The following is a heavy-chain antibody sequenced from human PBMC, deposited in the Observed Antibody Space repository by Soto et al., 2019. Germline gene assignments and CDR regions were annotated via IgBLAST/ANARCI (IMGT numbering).Heavy chain of an antibody. J-gene: IGHJ4*02. V-gene: IGHV1-18*01. CDR2: ISAYNGNT. CDR3: ARDKRDLRFLEWSYYFDY. D-gene: IGHD3-3*01. Sequence: GGSLRLSCAASGFTFTSYGISWVRQAPGQGLEWMGWISAYNGNTKYAQKLQGRVTMTTDTSTSTAYMELRSLRSDDTAVYYCARDKRDLRFLEWSYYFDYWGQGTLVTVSS. CDR1: GFTFTSYG.